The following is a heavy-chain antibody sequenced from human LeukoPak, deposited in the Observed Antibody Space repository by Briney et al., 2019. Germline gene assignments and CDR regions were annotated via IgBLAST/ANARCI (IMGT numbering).Heavy chain of an antibody. CDR3: TTGGYTYGSLVDY. J-gene: IGHJ4*02. V-gene: IGHV3-74*01. Sequence: GGSLRLSCGASGFTFSSYWMHWVRQAPGKGLVWVSRINSDGSSTNYADSVKGRFAISRDNAKNTLYLQMNSLRAEDTAVYCCTTGGYTYGSLVDYWGQGTLVTVSS. CDR2: INSDGSST. CDR1: GFTFSSYW. D-gene: IGHD5-18*01.